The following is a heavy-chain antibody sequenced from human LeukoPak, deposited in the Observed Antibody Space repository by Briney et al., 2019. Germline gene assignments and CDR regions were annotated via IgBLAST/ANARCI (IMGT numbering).Heavy chain of an antibody. CDR3: AVEGVAATFDP. J-gene: IGHJ5*02. Sequence: YYWGWIRQPPGKGLEWVSYISSSGSTIYYADSVKGRFTISRDNAKNSLYLQMNSLRAEDTAVYYCAVEGVAATFDPWGQGTLVTVSS. D-gene: IGHD2-15*01. CDR1: YY. V-gene: IGHV3-11*01. CDR2: ISSSGSTI.